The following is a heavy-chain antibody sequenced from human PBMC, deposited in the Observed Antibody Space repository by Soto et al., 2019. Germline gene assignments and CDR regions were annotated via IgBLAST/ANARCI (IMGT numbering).Heavy chain of an antibody. V-gene: IGHV3-49*03. J-gene: IGHJ4*02. D-gene: IGHD3-10*01. Sequence: GSLRLSCTASRFTFGDYAMILFRQAPGKGLEWVGFITSKAYGGTTEYAATVKGRFTISRDDSKSIAYLQMNSLKTDDTAVYYCSRVPPNNRGAPLDYWGQGTLVTVSS. CDR1: RFTFGDYA. CDR3: SRVPPNNRGAPLDY. CDR2: ITSKAYGGTT.